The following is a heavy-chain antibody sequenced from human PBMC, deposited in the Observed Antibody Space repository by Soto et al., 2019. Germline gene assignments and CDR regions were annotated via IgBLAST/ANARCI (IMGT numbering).Heavy chain of an antibody. CDR2: IKPDGSDK. CDR1: GFTFSSYS. J-gene: IGHJ4*02. V-gene: IGHV3-7*03. D-gene: IGHD2-8*01. Sequence: PGGSLRLSCSASGFTFSSYSMSLVLQAPGEGLQWVASIKPDGSDKYYMDSVKGRFAIFRDNAKNSLYLQMNSLRAEDTALYYCARLLSNSARDYWGQGALVTVS. CDR3: ARLLSNSARDY.